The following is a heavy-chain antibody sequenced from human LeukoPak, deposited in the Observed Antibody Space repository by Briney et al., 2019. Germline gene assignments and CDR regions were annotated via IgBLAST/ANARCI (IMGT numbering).Heavy chain of an antibody. CDR1: GGSISTYY. V-gene: IGHV4-4*07. D-gene: IGHD2-15*01. CDR2: IYIFSGST. CDR3: ARVDGSCSGGSWPSGNWFDP. Sequence: SETLSLTCTVSGGSISTYYWSWIRQPAGKGLEWIGRIYIFSGSTNYNPSLKSRVTISVDTSKNQFSLKLTSVTAADTAVYYCARVDGSCSGGSWPSGNWFDPWGQGTLVTVSS. J-gene: IGHJ5*02.